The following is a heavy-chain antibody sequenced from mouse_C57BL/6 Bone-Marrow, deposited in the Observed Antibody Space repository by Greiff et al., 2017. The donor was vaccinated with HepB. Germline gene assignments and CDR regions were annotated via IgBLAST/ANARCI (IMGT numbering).Heavy chain of an antibody. CDR1: GFTFSSYA. D-gene: IGHD1-1*01. CDR3: ARVVLRYYFDY. J-gene: IGHJ2*01. V-gene: IGHV5-4*01. Sequence: EVQLVESGGGLVKPGGSLKLSCAASGFTFSSYAMSWVRQTPEKRLEWVATISDGGSYTYYPDNVKGRFTISRDNAKNNLYLQMSHLKSEDTAMYYCARVVLRYYFDYWGRGTTLTVSS. CDR2: ISDGGSYT.